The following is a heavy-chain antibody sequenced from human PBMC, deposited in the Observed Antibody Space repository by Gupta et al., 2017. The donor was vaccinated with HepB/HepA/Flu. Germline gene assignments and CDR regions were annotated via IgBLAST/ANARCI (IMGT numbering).Heavy chain of an antibody. Sequence: QFQLAQSGAEVKKPGSSVKVTCTASGGPSSCDAISWVRQAPGQGLEWMGRIIPILGIANYAQKFQGRVTITADKSTSKAYMELSSLRSADTAVYYCAREWELLVEYWGQGTLVTVSS. J-gene: IGHJ4*02. V-gene: IGHV1-69*04. CDR3: AREWELLVEY. CDR1: GGPSSCDA. CDR2: IIPILGIA. D-gene: IGHD1-26*01.